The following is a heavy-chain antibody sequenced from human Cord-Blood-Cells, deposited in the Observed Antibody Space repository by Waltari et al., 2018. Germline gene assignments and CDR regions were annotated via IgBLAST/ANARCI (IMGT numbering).Heavy chain of an antibody. Sequence: EVQLVQSGAEVKKPGESLKISCKGSGYSFTSYWIGWVRQMPGNGLEWMGIIYPGDSDTRYSPSFQGQVTISADKSISTAYLQWSSLKASDTAMYYCARHALGYCSSTSCFGGWFDPWGQGTLVTVSS. CDR3: ARHALGYCSSTSCFGGWFDP. CDR1: GYSFTSYW. V-gene: IGHV5-51*01. J-gene: IGHJ5*02. CDR2: IYPGDSDT. D-gene: IGHD2-2*01.